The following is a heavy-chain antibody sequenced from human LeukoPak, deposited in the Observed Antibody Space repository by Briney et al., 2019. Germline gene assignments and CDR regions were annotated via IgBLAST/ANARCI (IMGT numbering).Heavy chain of an antibody. Sequence: GSSVKVSCKASGGTFSSYAISWVRQAPGQGLEWMGGIIPIFGTANYAQKFQGRVTITADESTSTAYMELSSLRSEDTAVYYCASYYDILTGRWLFDYWGQGTLVTVSS. D-gene: IGHD3-9*01. CDR1: GGTFSSYA. V-gene: IGHV1-69*01. J-gene: IGHJ4*02. CDR2: IIPIFGTA. CDR3: ASYYDILTGRWLFDY.